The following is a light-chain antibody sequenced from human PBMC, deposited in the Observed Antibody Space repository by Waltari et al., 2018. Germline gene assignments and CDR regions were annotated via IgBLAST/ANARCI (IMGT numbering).Light chain of an antibody. CDR1: QRVGSN. V-gene: IGKV3-15*01. Sequence: ETLMTQSPATLSVSLGTRATLSCRASQRVGSNLAWYLQRPGQPPRLLIYGASTRATGVPARFSGSGSGTELTLTVSSLQSEDFGIYYCQQYNDWPHTFGPGTKVDIK. CDR3: QQYNDWPHT. J-gene: IGKJ3*01. CDR2: GAS.